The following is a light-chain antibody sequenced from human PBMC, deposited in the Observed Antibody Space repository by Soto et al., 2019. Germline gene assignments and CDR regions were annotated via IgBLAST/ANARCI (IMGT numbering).Light chain of an antibody. J-gene: IGLJ1*01. V-gene: IGLV2-14*03. Sequence: TSSDIGAYNYASWYQQHPGKAPKLIIYDVSNRPSGVSNRFSGSKSGYTASLTISGLQAEDEADYYCSSYSSPISWVFGTGTKVTVL. CDR1: SSDIGAYNY. CDR2: DVS. CDR3: SSYSSPISWV.